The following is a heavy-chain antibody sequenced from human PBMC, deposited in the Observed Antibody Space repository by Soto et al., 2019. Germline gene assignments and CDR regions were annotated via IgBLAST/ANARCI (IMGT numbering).Heavy chain of an antibody. V-gene: IGHV4-59*08. Sequence: SETLSLTCTVSGGSISSYYWSWIRQPPGKGLEWIGYIYYSGSTNYNPSLKSRVTISVDTSKNQFSLKLSSVTAADTAVYYCARQAGYCSGGSCQSDYWGQGTLVTVSS. J-gene: IGHJ4*02. CDR2: IYYSGST. D-gene: IGHD2-15*01. CDR3: ARQAGYCSGGSCQSDY. CDR1: GGSISSYY.